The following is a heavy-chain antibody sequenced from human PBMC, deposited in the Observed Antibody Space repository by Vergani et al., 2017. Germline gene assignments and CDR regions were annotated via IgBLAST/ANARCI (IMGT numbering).Heavy chain of an antibody. CDR3: VKDAGSYENFIDS. Sequence: EVQLLESGGSLKQPGGSVRLSCAASGFTFSTYAMHWVRQAPGKGLEWVSALTGGGGSTYYADSFKGRFIISRDNSRDTLYLQMNSLRPEETATYYCVKDAGSYENFIDSWGQRTLVTVSS. CDR1: GFTFSTYA. CDR2: LTGGGGST. V-gene: IGHV3-23*01. D-gene: IGHD1-26*01. J-gene: IGHJ4*02.